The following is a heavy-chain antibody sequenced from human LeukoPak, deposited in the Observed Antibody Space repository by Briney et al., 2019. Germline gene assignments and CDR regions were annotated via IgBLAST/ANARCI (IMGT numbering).Heavy chain of an antibody. Sequence: GGSLRLSCAASGFTFSSYWMHWVRQAPGKGLVWVSRINSDWSSTSYADSVKGRFTISRDNAKNTLYLQMNSLRAEDTAVYYCARWVWFGEYFDYWGQGTLVTVSS. V-gene: IGHV3-74*01. CDR1: GFTFSSYW. J-gene: IGHJ4*02. CDR3: ARWVWFGEYFDY. CDR2: INSDWSST. D-gene: IGHD3-10*01.